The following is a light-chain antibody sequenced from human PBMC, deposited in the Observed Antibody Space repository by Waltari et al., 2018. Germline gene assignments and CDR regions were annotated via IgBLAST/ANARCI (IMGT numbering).Light chain of an antibody. CDR2: EVS. CDR1: RSAVGNFNL. CDR3: TSYTSSSSSAYVV. Sequence: QSALTQPASVSGSPGQSITISFTGTRSAVGNFNLFSWYQHHPGKVPKLIIYEVSKRPSGVSNHFSGSKSGNTASLTISGLQSEDEADYYCTSYTSSSSSAYVVFGGGTKLTVL. J-gene: IGLJ2*01. V-gene: IGLV2-14*02.